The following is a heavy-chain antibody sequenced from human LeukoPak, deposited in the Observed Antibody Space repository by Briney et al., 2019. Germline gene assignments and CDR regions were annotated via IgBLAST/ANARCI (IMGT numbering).Heavy chain of an antibody. CDR2: ISGSGGST. CDR1: GFTFSSYA. Sequence: PGGSLRLSCAASGFTFSSYAMSWVRQAPGKGLEWDSAISGSGGSTYYADSVKGRFTISRDNSKNTLYLQMDSLRAEDTAVYYCAKLTSSSSSPWFDPWGQGTLVTVSS. CDR3: AKLTSSSSSPWFDP. D-gene: IGHD6-6*01. J-gene: IGHJ5*02. V-gene: IGHV3-23*01.